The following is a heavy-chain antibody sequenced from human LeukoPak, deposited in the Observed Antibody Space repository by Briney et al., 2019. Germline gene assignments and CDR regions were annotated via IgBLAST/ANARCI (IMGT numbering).Heavy chain of an antibody. Sequence: GGSLRLSCAASGFTFSNYALHWVRQSPRKGLEWVALIWCVGTNKYYADSVKGRFTISRDNSKNTVYLQMNSLGVDDTAVYYYARIGSSNWAKPLHFDYWGQGTLVTVSS. CDR3: ARIGSSNWAKPLHFDY. D-gene: IGHD2-2*01. V-gene: IGHV3-30*04. CDR2: IWCVGTNK. CDR1: GFTFSNYA. J-gene: IGHJ4*02.